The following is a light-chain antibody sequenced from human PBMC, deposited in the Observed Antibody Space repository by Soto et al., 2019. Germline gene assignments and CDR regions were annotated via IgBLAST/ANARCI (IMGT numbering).Light chain of an antibody. CDR3: QQRSNWPRT. Sequence: EIVLTQSPGTLSLSPGERATLSCRASQSVRSYLAWYQQKPGQAPRLLIYDGSNRATGVPARFRGSGSGTEFTLTISSLEPEDFAVYYCQQRSNWPRTFGQGTKVEIK. CDR2: DGS. CDR1: QSVRSY. V-gene: IGKV3-11*01. J-gene: IGKJ1*01.